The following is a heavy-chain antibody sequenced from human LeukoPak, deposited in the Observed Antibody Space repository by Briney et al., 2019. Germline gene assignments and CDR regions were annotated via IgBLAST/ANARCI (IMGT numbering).Heavy chain of an antibody. Sequence: SETLSLTCAVSGYSISSGYYWGWIRQPPGKGLEWIGSMYHSGSTYYNPSLKSRVTISVDTSKNQFSLKLSSVTAADTAVYYCARHCSSTSCPWGYYFDYWGQGTLVTVSS. CDR1: GYSISSGYY. D-gene: IGHD2-2*01. V-gene: IGHV4-38-2*01. CDR2: MYHSGST. CDR3: ARHCSSTSCPWGYYFDY. J-gene: IGHJ4*02.